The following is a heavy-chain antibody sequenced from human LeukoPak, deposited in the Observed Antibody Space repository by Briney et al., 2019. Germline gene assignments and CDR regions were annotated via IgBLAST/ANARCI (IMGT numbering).Heavy chain of an antibody. D-gene: IGHD6-13*01. V-gene: IGHV1-69-2*01. CDR2: VDPEDGGT. J-gene: IGHJ4*02. Sequence: ASVKVSCKVSGYTFTDYYMHWVQQAPGKGLEWMGLVDPEDGGTIYAEKFQGRVTIIADTSTDTAYMELSSLRSEDTAVYYCATGEQQLVQDYWGQGTLVTVSS. CDR1: GYTFTDYY. CDR3: ATGEQQLVQDY.